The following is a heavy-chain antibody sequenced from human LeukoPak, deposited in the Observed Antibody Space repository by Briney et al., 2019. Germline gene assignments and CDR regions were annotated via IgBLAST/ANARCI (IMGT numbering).Heavy chain of an antibody. CDR3: AKSRVQQLPGGFDY. J-gene: IGHJ4*02. D-gene: IGHD6-13*01. V-gene: IGHV3-11*04. Sequence: GGSLRLSCAASGFTFSDHYMSWIRQAPGKGLEWGSYISHTGTTMYYADSVKGRFTISRDNSKNTLHLQMNSLRLEDTAVYYCAKSRVQQLPGGFDYWGQGNLVTVSS. CDR2: ISHTGTTM. CDR1: GFTFSDHY.